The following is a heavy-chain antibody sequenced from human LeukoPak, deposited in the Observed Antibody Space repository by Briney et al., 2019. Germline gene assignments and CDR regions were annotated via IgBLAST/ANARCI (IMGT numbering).Heavy chain of an antibody. J-gene: IGHJ4*02. V-gene: IGHV3-23*01. Sequence: GGSLRLSCTASGFTFSGYAMIWVRQAPGKGLEWVSAISGSGGSTYYADSVKGRFTISRDNSKNTLYLQMNSLRAEDTAVYYCAKGRSDIVVVPAAVDYWGQGTLVTVSS. D-gene: IGHD2-2*01. CDR1: GFTFSGYA. CDR2: ISGSGGST. CDR3: AKGRSDIVVVPAAVDY.